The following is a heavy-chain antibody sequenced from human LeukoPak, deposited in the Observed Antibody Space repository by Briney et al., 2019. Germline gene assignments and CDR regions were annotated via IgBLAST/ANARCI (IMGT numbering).Heavy chain of an antibody. J-gene: IGHJ6*03. CDR2: IHYSGST. Sequence: PSETLSLTCTVSGGSISSYYWSWIRQPPGEGLECIGYIHYSGSTNYNPSLKSRVTISVDTSKSQFSLKLSSVTAADTAVYYCARVLVAGNTGYYMDVWGKGITVTVSS. CDR3: ARVLVAGNTGYYMDV. CDR1: GGSISSYY. D-gene: IGHD6-19*01. V-gene: IGHV4-59*01.